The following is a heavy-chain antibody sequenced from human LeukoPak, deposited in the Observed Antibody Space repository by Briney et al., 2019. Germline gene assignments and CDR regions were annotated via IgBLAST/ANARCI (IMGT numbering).Heavy chain of an antibody. D-gene: IGHD5-24*01. CDR2: IYPGDSDT. J-gene: IGHJ3*02. CDR1: GYSFTSYW. V-gene: IGHV5-51*01. Sequence: GESLKISCKGSGYSFTSYWIGWVRQMPEKGLEWMAIIYPGDSDTRYSPSFQGQVTISADKSISTAYLQWSSLKASDTAMYYCARARKRGGYNFRYDAFDIWGQGTMVTVSS. CDR3: ARARKRGGYNFRYDAFDI.